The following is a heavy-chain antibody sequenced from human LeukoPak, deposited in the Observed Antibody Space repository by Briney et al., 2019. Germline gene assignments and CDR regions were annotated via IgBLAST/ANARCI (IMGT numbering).Heavy chain of an antibody. Sequence: SETLSLTCAVYGGSSNDYFWSWIRQTPAKGLEWIGEINHGGSTKYNPSLESRVTLSVDTSKNQFSLKLTSVTAADTAVYHCARGHLRTGTREFDSWGQGTLVAVSS. V-gene: IGHV4-34*01. CDR2: INHGGST. J-gene: IGHJ4*02. CDR3: ARGHLRTGTREFDS. CDR1: GGSSNDYF. D-gene: IGHD1-7*01.